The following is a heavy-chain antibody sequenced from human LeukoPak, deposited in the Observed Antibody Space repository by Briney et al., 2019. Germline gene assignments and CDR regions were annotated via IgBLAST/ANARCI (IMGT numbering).Heavy chain of an antibody. D-gene: IGHD5-18*01. V-gene: IGHV3-21*01. Sequence: GESLRQPCAASGFTFSSYSMNWVRQAPGKGLEWVSSISSASTYIYYADSVKGRFTISRDNAKNSLYLQMNSLRAEDTAMYYCARLVWDTTMADGDIDSWVQVIMVIVSS. J-gene: IGHJ4*02. CDR2: ISSASTYI. CDR1: GFTFSSYS. CDR3: ARLVWDTTMADGDIDS.